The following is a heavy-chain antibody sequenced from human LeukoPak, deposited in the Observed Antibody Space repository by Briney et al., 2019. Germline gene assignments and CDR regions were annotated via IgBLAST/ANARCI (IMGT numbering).Heavy chain of an antibody. V-gene: IGHV4-59*12. Sequence: SETLSLTCTVSGGSISNYYWNWIRQPPGKGLEWIGYIYYTGSTNYNPSLKSRVTISVDTSKNQFSLKLSSVTAADTAVYYCARGGYGSGWDYMDVWGKGTTVTVSS. CDR1: GGSISNYY. CDR2: IYYTGST. J-gene: IGHJ6*03. D-gene: IGHD3-10*01. CDR3: ARGGYGSGWDYMDV.